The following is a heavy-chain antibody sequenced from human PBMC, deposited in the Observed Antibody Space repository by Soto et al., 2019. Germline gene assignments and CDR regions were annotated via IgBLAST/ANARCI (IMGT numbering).Heavy chain of an antibody. CDR1: GFIFTNYA. Sequence: PVGSLRPSFAASGFIFTNYARDWVRREAGKGLELFSVIGGSGNSAYYADAVQGPFTISRENSKNTLSLQLSSLTAEYTAIYCCVREGRGSFDFWGRGTMVTVSS. J-gene: IGHJ3*01. CDR2: IGGSGNSA. D-gene: IGHD5-12*01. CDR3: VREGRGSFDF. V-gene: IGHV3-23*01.